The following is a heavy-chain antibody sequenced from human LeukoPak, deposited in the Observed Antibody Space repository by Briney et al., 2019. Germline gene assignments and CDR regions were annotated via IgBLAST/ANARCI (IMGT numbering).Heavy chain of an antibody. J-gene: IGHJ5*02. CDR2: MNPNNGNA. CDR3: ARAGGYSYGTNWFDP. D-gene: IGHD5-18*01. V-gene: IGHV1-8*02. Sequence: ASVKVSCKASGYTFISYGINWVRQATGQGLEWMGWMNPNNGNAGYAQKFQGRVTMTRNTSISTAYMELSSLRSEDTAVYYCARAGGYSYGTNWFDPWGQGTLVTVSS. CDR1: GYTFISYG.